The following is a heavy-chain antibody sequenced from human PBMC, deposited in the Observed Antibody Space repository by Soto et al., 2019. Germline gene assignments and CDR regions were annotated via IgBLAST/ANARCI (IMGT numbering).Heavy chain of an antibody. V-gene: IGHV4-34*01. CDR3: ASYGYCSGGSCYETYDAFDI. J-gene: IGHJ3*02. CDR1: GGSFSGYY. CDR2: INHSGST. D-gene: IGHD2-15*01. Sequence: SETLSLTCAVYGGSFSGYYWSWIRQPPGKGLEWIGEINHSGSTNYNPSLKSRVTISVDTSKNQFSLKLSSVTAADTAVYYCASYGYCSGGSCYETYDAFDIWGQGTMVTVSS.